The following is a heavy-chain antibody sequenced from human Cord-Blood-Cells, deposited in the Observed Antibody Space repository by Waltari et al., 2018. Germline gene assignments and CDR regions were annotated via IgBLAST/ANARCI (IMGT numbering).Heavy chain of an antibody. Sequence: QLQLQESGPGLVKPSETLSLTCTVSGGSISSSSYYWGWIRQHPGKGLEWIGSIYYSGSTYYNPSLKSRVTISVDTSKNQFSLKLSSVTAADSAVYYCARQPAGARGYWYFDLWGRGTLVTVS. V-gene: IGHV4-39*07. D-gene: IGHD6-19*01. CDR3: ARQPAGARGYWYFDL. J-gene: IGHJ2*01. CDR1: GGSISSSSYY. CDR2: IYYSGST.